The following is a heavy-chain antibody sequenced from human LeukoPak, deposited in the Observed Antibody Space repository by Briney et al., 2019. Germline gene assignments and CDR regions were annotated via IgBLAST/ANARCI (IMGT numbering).Heavy chain of an antibody. CDR1: GYTFTDYY. J-gene: IGHJ4*02. CDR2: VDPEDGET. V-gene: IGHV1-69-2*01. D-gene: IGHD5-12*01. Sequence: ASVKVSCKASGYTFTDYYMHWVQQAPGKGLEWMGRVDPEDGETIYAEKFQGRVTITADTSTDTAYMELSSLRSEDTAVYYCATPGYIGGMGYWGQGTLVTVSS. CDR3: ATPGYIGGMGY.